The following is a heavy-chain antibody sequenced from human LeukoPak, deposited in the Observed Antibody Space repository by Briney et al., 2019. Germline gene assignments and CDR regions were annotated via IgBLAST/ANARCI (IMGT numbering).Heavy chain of an antibody. V-gene: IGHV1-69*05. CDR1: GGTFSSYA. CDR3: ARLSTSYYYDSSGYFDY. CDR2: IIPIFGTA. D-gene: IGHD3-22*01. Sequence: SVKVSCKASGGTFSSYAISWVRQAPGQGLEWMGGIIPIFGTANYAQKFQGRVTITTDESTSTAYMELRSLRSEDTAVYYCARLSTSYYYDSSGYFDYWGQGTLVTVSS. J-gene: IGHJ4*02.